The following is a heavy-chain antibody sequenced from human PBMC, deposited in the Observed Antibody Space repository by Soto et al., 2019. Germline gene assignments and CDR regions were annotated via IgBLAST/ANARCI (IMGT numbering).Heavy chain of an antibody. CDR1: GFTFSSYA. Sequence: GGSLRLSCAASGFTFSSYALSWVRQAPGKGLEWVSAISGSGGSTYYADSVKGRFTISRDNSKNTLYLQMNSLRAEDTAVYYCAKSPMVRGATYYCYGLDVWGQGTTVTVSS. V-gene: IGHV3-23*01. CDR3: AKSPMVRGATYYCYGLDV. CDR2: ISGSGGST. J-gene: IGHJ6*02. D-gene: IGHD3-10*01.